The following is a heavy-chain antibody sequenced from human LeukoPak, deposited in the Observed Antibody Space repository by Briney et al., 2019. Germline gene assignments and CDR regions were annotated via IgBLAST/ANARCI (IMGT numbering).Heavy chain of an antibody. D-gene: IGHD4-17*01. CDR2: VNPNSGNT. CDR1: GYTFTSYD. J-gene: IGHJ4*02. CDR3: ARAATVTIRTAAGY. Sequence: ASVKVSCKASGYTFTSYDVNWVRQATGQGLEWMGWVNPNSGNTSYAQKFQGRVTMTRDTPTSTVYMELSSLRSEDTAVYYCARAATVTIRTAAGYWGQGTLVTVSS. V-gene: IGHV1-8*01.